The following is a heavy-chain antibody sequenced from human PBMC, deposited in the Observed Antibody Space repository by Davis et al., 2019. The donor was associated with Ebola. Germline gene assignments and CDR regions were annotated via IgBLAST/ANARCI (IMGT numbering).Heavy chain of an antibody. V-gene: IGHV1-69*05. CDR2: IIPIFGTA. D-gene: IGHD4-17*01. Sequence: AASVKVSCKASGGTFSSYAISWVRQAPGQGLEWMGGIIPIFGTANYAQKFQGRVTMTRDTSTSTVYMELSSLRSEDTAVYYCARESDYGPFDYWGQGTLVTVSS. CDR3: ARESDYGPFDY. CDR1: GGTFSSYA. J-gene: IGHJ4*02.